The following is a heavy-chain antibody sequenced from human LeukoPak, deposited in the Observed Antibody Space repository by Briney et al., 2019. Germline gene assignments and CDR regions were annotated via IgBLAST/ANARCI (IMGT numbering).Heavy chain of an antibody. Sequence: SETLSLTCTVSGGSLSSHFWSWIRQPPGKGLELIVHIYYTGTTYYNPSLNSRVTISLDTSRNQFSLRLTSVTAADTAVYYCARFSSDCSTAGCYLTYWGQGTLVTVSS. V-gene: IGHV4-59*11. CDR3: ARFSSDCSTAGCYLTY. CDR1: GGSLSSHF. D-gene: IGHD2-21*01. CDR2: IYYTGTT. J-gene: IGHJ4*02.